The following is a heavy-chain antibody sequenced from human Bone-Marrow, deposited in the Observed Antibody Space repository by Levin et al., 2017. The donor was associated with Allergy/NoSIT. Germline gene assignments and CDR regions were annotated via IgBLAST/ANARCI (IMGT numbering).Heavy chain of an antibody. CDR1: GFTFSSYD. CDR2: ISSSSSYI. Sequence: LSLTCAASGFTFSSYDMHWVRQAPGKGLEWVSSISSSSSYIYYADSVQGRFTISRDNAKTSLYLQMNSLRADDTAVYYCARGRYCTSASCYHFDYWGQGTLVTVSS. D-gene: IGHD2-2*01. J-gene: IGHJ4*02. V-gene: IGHV3-21*01. CDR3: ARGRYCTSASCYHFDY.